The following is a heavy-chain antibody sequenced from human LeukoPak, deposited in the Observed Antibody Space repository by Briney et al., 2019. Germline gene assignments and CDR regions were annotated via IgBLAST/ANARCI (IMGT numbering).Heavy chain of an antibody. V-gene: IGHV3-21*01. CDR3: AREGIVVVPAAIYYYYYYMDV. J-gene: IGHJ6*03. Sequence: GGSLRLSCAASGFTFSTYELNWVRQAPGKGLEWVSSISSSSSYIYYADSVKGRFTISRDNAKNSLYLQMNSLRAEDTAVYYCAREGIVVVPAAIYYYYYYMDVWGKGTTVTVSS. D-gene: IGHD2-2*01. CDR1: GFTFSTYE. CDR2: ISSSSSYI.